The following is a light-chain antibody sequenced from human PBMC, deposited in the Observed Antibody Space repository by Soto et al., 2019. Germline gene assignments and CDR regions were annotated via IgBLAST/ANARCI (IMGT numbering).Light chain of an antibody. CDR1: SGSVSTNYY. J-gene: IGLJ2*01. CDR3: VLYMGSGISV. V-gene: IGLV8-61*01. CDR2: KTN. Sequence: QTVVTQEPSFSVSPVGTVTLTCALNSGSVSTNYYPSWHQQTPGQAPRTLIYKTNTRSSGVPDRFSGSILGNKAALTITGDQADDESDYYCVLYMGSGISVFGGGTKLTVL.